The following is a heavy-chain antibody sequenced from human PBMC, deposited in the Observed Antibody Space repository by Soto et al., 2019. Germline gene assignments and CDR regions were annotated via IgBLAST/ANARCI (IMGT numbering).Heavy chain of an antibody. CDR2: ISYDGSNK. Sequence: AGGSLRLSCAASGFTFSSYAMHWVRQAPGKGLEWVAVISYDGSNKYYADSVKGRFTISRDNSKNTLYLQMNSLRAEDTAVYYCARGHCSGGSCYSDYYYGMDVWGQGTTVTVSS. CDR1: GFTFSSYA. CDR3: ARGHCSGGSCYSDYYYGMDV. D-gene: IGHD2-15*01. V-gene: IGHV3-30-3*01. J-gene: IGHJ6*02.